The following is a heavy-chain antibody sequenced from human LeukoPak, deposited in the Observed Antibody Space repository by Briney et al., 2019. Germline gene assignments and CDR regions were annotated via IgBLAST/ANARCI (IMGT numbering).Heavy chain of an antibody. CDR2: ISYSGTT. V-gene: IGHV4-30-4*08. Sequence: SETLSLTCTVSGDXINTENNYWTWVRQPPGKGLEWIGYISYSGTTYYNPSLKSRLTMSLDTSRNQFSLKLGSVAAADTAVYYCARGVEYFSSGSFYLRVHYFDYWGQGTLVPVSS. J-gene: IGHJ4*02. CDR3: ARGVEYFSSGSFYLRVHYFDY. CDR1: GDXINTENNY. D-gene: IGHD3-10*01.